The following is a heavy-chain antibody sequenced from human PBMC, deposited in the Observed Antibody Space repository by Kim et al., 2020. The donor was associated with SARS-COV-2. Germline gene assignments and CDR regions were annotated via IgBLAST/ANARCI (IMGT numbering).Heavy chain of an antibody. CDR1: GGFISSYY. D-gene: IGHD3-16*02. Sequence: SETLSLTCTVSGGFISSYYWSWIRQPPGKGLEWIGYIYYSGSTNYNPSLKSRVTISVDTSKNQFSLKLSSVTAADTAVYYCARGGYDYIWGSYRPDYYYYYMDVWGKGTTVTVSS. CDR3: ARGGYDYIWGSYRPDYYYYYMDV. CDR2: IYYSGST. V-gene: IGHV4-59*01. J-gene: IGHJ6*03.